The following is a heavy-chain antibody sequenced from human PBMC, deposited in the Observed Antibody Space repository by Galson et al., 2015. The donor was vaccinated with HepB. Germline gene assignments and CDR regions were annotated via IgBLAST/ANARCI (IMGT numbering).Heavy chain of an antibody. J-gene: IGHJ4*02. CDR1: GFTFSSYW. Sequence: SLRLSCAASGFTFSSYWMHWVRQAPGKGLVWVSHIGSDESSSTYADSVKGQFTISRDNAKNTLYLQMNSLRAEDTAVYYCARGRGGGTYTTEYWGQGTLVTVSS. CDR2: IGSDESSS. D-gene: IGHD1-26*01. V-gene: IGHV3-74*03. CDR3: ARGRGGGTYTTEY.